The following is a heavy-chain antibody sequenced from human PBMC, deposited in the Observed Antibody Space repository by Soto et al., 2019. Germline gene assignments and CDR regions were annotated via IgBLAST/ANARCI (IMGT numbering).Heavy chain of an antibody. D-gene: IGHD3-22*01. CDR1: GYTFTGYY. V-gene: IGHV1-2*04. J-gene: IGHJ4*02. Sequence: ASVKVSCKASGYTFTGYYMHWVRQAPGQGLEWMGWINPNSGGTSYAQKFQGWVTMTRDTSISTAYMELSRLRSDDTAVYYCARAEYDSSGYYYWGQGTLVTVSS. CDR3: ARAEYDSSGYYY. CDR2: INPNSGGT.